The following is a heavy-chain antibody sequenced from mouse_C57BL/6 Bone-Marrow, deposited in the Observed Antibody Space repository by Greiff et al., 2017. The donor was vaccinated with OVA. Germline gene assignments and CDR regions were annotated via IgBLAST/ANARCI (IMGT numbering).Heavy chain of an antibody. CDR2: ISSGGSYT. D-gene: IGHD4-1*01. CDR3: ARANFRFDY. V-gene: IGHV5-6*01. Sequence: DVHLVESGGDLVKPGGSLKLSCAASGFTFSSYGMSWVRQTPDKRLEWVATISSGGSYTYYPDSVKGRFTISRDNAKNTLYLQMSSLKSEDTAMYYCARANFRFDYWGQGTTLTVSS. CDR1: GFTFSSYG. J-gene: IGHJ2*01.